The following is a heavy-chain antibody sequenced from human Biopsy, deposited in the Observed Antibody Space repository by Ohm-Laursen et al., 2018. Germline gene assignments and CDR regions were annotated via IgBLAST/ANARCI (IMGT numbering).Heavy chain of an antibody. CDR3: AGDIMNPIGGLVARSDVFDV. Sequence: GASVKVSCKASGYTFTDYFLHWVRQAPGQGPEWMGWISPSSGGTNYAQKFQGRVTTIRETSATTGYMELSSLRSDDTAVYYCAGDIMNPIGGLVARSDVFDVWGQGTMVTVSS. CDR2: ISPSSGGT. D-gene: IGHD3-16*02. J-gene: IGHJ3*01. V-gene: IGHV1-2*02. CDR1: GYTFTDYF.